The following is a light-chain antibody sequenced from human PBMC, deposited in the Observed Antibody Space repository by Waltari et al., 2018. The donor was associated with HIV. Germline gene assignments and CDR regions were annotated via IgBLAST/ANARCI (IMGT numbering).Light chain of an antibody. CDR2: DGS. CDR3: QQFKSYPHT. V-gene: IGKV1-13*02. CDR1: QGISSA. J-gene: IGKJ4*01. Sequence: AIKWTQSPSSRSASVGDRVTITCRASQGISSALAWYQQKAGKAPKLLIYDGSSLESGVPSRFSGTGSGTDFTLIISSLQPEDFATYYCQQFKSYPHTFGGGTKVEIK.